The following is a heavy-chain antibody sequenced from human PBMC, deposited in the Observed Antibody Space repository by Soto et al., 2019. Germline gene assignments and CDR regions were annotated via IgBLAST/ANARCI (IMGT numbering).Heavy chain of an antibody. V-gene: IGHV1-8*01. J-gene: IGHJ4*02. CDR2: MNPNSGDT. CDR3: ARGVEAGFDY. CDR1: GYTFTSYH. D-gene: IGHD6-19*01. Sequence: GASVKVSCKPSGYTFTSYHLNWVRQATGQGLEWMGWMNPNSGDTGYAQKFQGRVTMTRDTSISTAFMELGSLTSEDTAVYYCARGVEAGFDYWGQGTLVTVSS.